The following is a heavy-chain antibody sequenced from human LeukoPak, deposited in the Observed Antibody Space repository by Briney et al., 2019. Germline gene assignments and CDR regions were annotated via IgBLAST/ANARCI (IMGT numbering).Heavy chain of an antibody. CDR3: ARGRSGIRYFDWLTYNWFDP. CDR2: MNPNSGNT. D-gene: IGHD3-9*01. CDR1: GYTFTSYD. Sequence: ASVKVSCKASGYTFTSYDINWVRQATGQGLEWMGWMNPNSGNTGYAQKFQGRVTMTRNTSISTAYMELSSLRSEDTAVYYCARGRSGIRYFDWLTYNWFDPWGQGTLVTVSS. V-gene: IGHV1-8*01. J-gene: IGHJ5*02.